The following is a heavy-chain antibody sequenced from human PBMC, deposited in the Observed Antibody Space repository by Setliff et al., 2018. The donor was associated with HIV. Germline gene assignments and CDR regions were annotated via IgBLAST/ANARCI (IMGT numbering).Heavy chain of an antibody. CDR3: ARPRRVRSRAWYWFDI. CDR2: LSHVGGI. Sequence: PSETLSLTCAASGYSINSGFSRAWIRQPPGKGLEWIGSLSHVGGIYYNPSLQSRVTISVDSSKNQFSLNLFSVTAADTAVYYCARPRRVRSRAWYWFDIWGQGTLVTVSS. V-gene: IGHV4-38-2*01. D-gene: IGHD6-19*01. J-gene: IGHJ5*02. CDR1: GYSINSGFS.